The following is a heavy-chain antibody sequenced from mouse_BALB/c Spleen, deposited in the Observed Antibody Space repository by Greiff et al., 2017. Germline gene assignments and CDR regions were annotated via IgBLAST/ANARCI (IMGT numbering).Heavy chain of an antibody. D-gene: IGHD2-4*01. V-gene: IGHV5-12-1*01. J-gene: IGHJ3*01. CDR2: ISSGGGST. CDR1: GFAFSSYD. Sequence: EVMLVESGGGLVKPGGSLKLSCAASGFAFSSYDMSWVRQTPEKRLEWVAYISSGGGSTYYPDTVKGRFTISRDNAKNTLYLQMSSLKSEDTAMYYCAKPRGYDYDGFAYWGQGTLVTVSA. CDR3: AKPRGYDYDGFAY.